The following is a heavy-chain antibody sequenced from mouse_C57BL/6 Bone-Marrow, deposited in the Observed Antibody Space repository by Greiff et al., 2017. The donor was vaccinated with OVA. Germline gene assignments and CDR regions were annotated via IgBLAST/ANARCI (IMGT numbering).Heavy chain of an antibody. CDR1: GFTFSSYT. D-gene: IGHD2-4*01. V-gene: IGHV5-9*01. Sequence: EVMLVESGGGLVKPGGSLKLSCAASGFTFSSYTMSWVRQTPEKRLEWVATISGGGGNTYYPDSVKGRFTISRDNAKNTLYLQMSSLRSEDTALYYCARSDYDGDYWGQGTTLTVSS. J-gene: IGHJ2*01. CDR2: ISGGGGNT. CDR3: ARSDYDGDY.